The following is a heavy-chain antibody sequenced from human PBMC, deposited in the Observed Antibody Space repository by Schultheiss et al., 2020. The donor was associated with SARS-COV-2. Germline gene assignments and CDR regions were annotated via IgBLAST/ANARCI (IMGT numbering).Heavy chain of an antibody. Sequence: SETLSLTCTVSGGSISSSSYYWGWIRQPPGKGLEWIGSIYHSGSTYYNPSLKSRVTISVDTSKNQFSLKLSSVTAADTAVYYCARVCITIFGVVIHKTRSYYFDYWGQGTLVTVSS. J-gene: IGHJ4*02. CDR1: GGSISSSSYY. V-gene: IGHV4-39*07. CDR2: IYHSGST. D-gene: IGHD3-3*01. CDR3: ARVCITIFGVVIHKTRSYYFDY.